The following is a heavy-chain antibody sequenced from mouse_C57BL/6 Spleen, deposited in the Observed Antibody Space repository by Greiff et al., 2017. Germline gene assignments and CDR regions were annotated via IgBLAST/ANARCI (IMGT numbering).Heavy chain of an antibody. CDR1: GYSFTGYY. D-gene: IGHD6-1*01. Sequence: VQLQQSGPELVKPGASVKISCKASGYSFTGYYMNWVKQSPEKSLEWIGEINPSTGGTTYNQKFKAKATLTVDKSSSTAYMQLKGLTSEDSAVYYCARSSGPFAYWGQGTLVTVSA. V-gene: IGHV1-42*01. CDR3: ARSSGPFAY. J-gene: IGHJ3*01. CDR2: INPSTGGT.